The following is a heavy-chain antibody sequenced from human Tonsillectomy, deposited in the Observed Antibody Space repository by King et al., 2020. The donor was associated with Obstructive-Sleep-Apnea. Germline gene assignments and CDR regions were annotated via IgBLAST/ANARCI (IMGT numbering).Heavy chain of an antibody. J-gene: IGHJ4*02. V-gene: IGHV3-48*04. Sequence: QLVQSGGGLVQPGGSLRLYFAASGFTCSSYSMNWVRRAPGKGLDWVSYLSSSSSTLYYADSVKGRFTISRDNAKNSLYLQMNSLRAEDTAVYYCARGSSSWYYFEYWGQGTLVTVSS. CDR3: ARGSSSWYYFEY. CDR2: LSSSSSTL. D-gene: IGHD6-13*01. CDR1: GFTCSSYS.